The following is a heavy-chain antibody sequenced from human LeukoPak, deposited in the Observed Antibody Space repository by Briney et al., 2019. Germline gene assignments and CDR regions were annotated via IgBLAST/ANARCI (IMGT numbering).Heavy chain of an antibody. CDR3: ARTKRDYYGMDV. CDR2: IYYSGST. V-gene: IGHV4-61*01. J-gene: IGHJ6*02. Sequence: SETLSLTCTVSGGSVSSGSYYWSWIRQPPGKGLEWIGYIYYSGSTNYNPSLKSRVTISVDTSKNQFSLKLSSVTAADTAVYYCARTKRDYYGMDVWGQGTTVTVSS. CDR1: GGSVSSGSYY.